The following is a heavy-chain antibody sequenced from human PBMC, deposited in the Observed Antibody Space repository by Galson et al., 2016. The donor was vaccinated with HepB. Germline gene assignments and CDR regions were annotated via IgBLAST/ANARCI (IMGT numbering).Heavy chain of an antibody. V-gene: IGHV3-23*01. CDR1: GFTFTDYA. D-gene: IGHD5-12*01. J-gene: IGHJ3*02. Sequence: SLRLSCAASGFTFTDYAMTWVRQAPGKGLEWVALISGSGGNAYYADSVKRRFAISRDNSRGTLVLQMGSLIAEDTAMYYCARARGFYDAFNNWGQGAMVSVSS. CDR3: ARARGFYDAFNN. CDR2: ISGSGGNA.